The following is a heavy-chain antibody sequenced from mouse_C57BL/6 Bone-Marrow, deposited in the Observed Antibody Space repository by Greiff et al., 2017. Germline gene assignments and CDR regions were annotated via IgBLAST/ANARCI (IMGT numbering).Heavy chain of an antibody. CDR1: GFTFSDYG. D-gene: IGHD2-4*01. Sequence: EVHLVESGGGLVQPGGSLKLSCAASGFTFSDYGMAWVRQAPRKGPEWVAFISNLAYSIYYADTVTGRFTISRENAKNTLYLEMSSLRSEDTAMYYCARLDYGFAYWGQGTLVTVSA. J-gene: IGHJ3*01. V-gene: IGHV5-15*01. CDR2: ISNLAYSI. CDR3: ARLDYGFAY.